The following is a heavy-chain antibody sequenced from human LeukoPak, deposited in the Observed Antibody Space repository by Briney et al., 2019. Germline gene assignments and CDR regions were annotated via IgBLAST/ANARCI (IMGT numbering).Heavy chain of an antibody. CDR3: ARGARVWGSYRSNYFDY. D-gene: IGHD3-16*02. J-gene: IGHJ4*02. CDR1: GGSVSSGSYY. Sequence: SETLSLTCTVSGGSVSSGSYYWSWIRQHPGKGLEWIGYIYYSGSTYYNPSLKSRVTISVDTSKNQFSLKLSSVTAADTAVYYCARGARVWGSYRSNYFDYWGQGTLVTVSS. V-gene: IGHV4-31*03. CDR2: IYYSGST.